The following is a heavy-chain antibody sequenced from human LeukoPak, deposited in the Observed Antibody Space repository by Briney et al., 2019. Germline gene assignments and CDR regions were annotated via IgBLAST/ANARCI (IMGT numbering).Heavy chain of an antibody. J-gene: IGHJ4*02. CDR2: IKSKTDGGTT. CDR3: TTDIWSVQWLAPDY. CDR1: GFTFSNAW. D-gene: IGHD6-19*01. Sequence: XGSLRLSCAASGFTFSNAWMSWVRKAPGKGLEWVGRIKSKTDGGTTDYAAPVKGRFTISRDDSKNTLYLQMNSLKTEDTAVYYCTTDIWSVQWLAPDYWGQGTLVTVSS. V-gene: IGHV3-15*01.